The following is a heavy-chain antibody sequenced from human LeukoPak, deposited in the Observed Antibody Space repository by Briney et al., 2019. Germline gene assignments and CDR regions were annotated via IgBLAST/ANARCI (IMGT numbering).Heavy chain of an antibody. J-gene: IGHJ4*02. CDR3: ARYDFNKFFAY. CDR1: GGSISNYY. Sequence: SETLSHTCTVSGGSISNYYWSWIRQPPGKGLEWIGYIYYSGSTNYNPSLKSRVTMSVDTSKNQFSLKLSSVTAADTAVYYCARYDFNKFFAYWGQGTLVTVYS. D-gene: IGHD3-3*01. V-gene: IGHV4-59*01. CDR2: IYYSGST.